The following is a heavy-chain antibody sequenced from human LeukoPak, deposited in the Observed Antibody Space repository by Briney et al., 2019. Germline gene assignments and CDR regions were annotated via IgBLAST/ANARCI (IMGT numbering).Heavy chain of an antibody. V-gene: IGHV3-23*01. CDR1: GFTFSSYA. CDR2: ISGSGGST. CDR3: AKGSPNIVVVPAAY. Sequence: GGSLRLSCAASGFTFSSYAMSWVRQAPGKGLEWVSAISGSGGSTYYAVSVKGRFTISRDNSKNTLYLQMNSLRVEDTAVYYCAKGSPNIVVVPAAYWGQGTLVTVSS. J-gene: IGHJ4*02. D-gene: IGHD2-2*01.